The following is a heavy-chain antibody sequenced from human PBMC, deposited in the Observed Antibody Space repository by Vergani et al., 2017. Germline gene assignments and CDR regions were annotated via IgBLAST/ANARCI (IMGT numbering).Heavy chain of an antibody. D-gene: IGHD3-22*01. Sequence: EVQLVESGGVVVQPGGSLRLSCAASGFTFDDYTMHWVRQAPGKGLEWVSAISGSGGSTYYADSVKGRFTISRDNSKNTLYLQMNSLRAEDTAVYYCAKAPQKIVVVISGHWGQGTLVTVSS. CDR2: ISGSGGST. CDR3: AKAPQKIVVVISGH. CDR1: GFTFDDYT. J-gene: IGHJ4*02. V-gene: IGHV3-23*04.